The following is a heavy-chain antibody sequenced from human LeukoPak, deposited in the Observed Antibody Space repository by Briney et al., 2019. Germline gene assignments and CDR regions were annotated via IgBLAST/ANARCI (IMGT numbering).Heavy chain of an antibody. CDR1: GGSISSYY. J-gene: IGHJ4*02. D-gene: IGHD3-10*01. CDR2: IYTSGST. V-gene: IGHV4-4*07. CDR3: AGDFSYGSRFDY. Sequence: SETLSLTCTVSGGSISSYYWSWIRQPAGKGLEWIGRIYTSGSTNYNPSLKSRVTMSVDTSKNQFSLKLSSVTAADTAVCYCAGDFSYGSRFDYWGQGTLVTVSS.